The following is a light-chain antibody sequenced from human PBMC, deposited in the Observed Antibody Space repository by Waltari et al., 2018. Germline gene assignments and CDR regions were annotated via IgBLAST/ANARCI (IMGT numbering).Light chain of an antibody. CDR1: QSISSY. Sequence: DIQMTQSPSSLSASVGDRVTITCRAIQSISSYLNWYQQKPGKAPKLLIYAASSLQSGGPSRFSGSGSGTDFTLTISSLQPEDFATYYCQQRYSTPYTFGQGTKLEIK. CDR2: AAS. J-gene: IGKJ2*01. CDR3: QQRYSTPYT. V-gene: IGKV1-39*01.